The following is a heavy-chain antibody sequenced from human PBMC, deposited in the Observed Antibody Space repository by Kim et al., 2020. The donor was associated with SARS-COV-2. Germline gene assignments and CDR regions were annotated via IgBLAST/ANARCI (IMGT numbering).Heavy chain of an antibody. CDR3: APYSSSDYAFDI. CDR2: INHSGST. CDR1: GGSFSGYY. J-gene: IGHJ3*02. V-gene: IGHV4-34*01. Sequence: SETLSRTCAVYGGSFSGYYWSWIRQPPGKGLEWIGEINHSGSTNYNPSLKSRVTISVDTSKNQFSLKLSSVTAADTAVYYCAPYSSSDYAFDIWGQGTMVTVSS. D-gene: IGHD6-13*01.